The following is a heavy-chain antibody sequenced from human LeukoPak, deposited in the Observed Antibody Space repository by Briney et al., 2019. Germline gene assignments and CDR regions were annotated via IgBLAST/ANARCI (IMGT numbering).Heavy chain of an antibody. D-gene: IGHD1-26*01. V-gene: IGHV1-58*01. Sequence: ASVKVSCKASGFTFTSSAVQWVRQARGQRLEWIGWIVVGSGNTNYAQKFQERVTITRDMSTSTAYMELSSLRSEDTAVYYCAAGGSYSSHDAFDIWGQGTMVTVSS. CDR3: AAGGSYSSHDAFDI. J-gene: IGHJ3*02. CDR1: GFTFTSSA. CDR2: IVVGSGNT.